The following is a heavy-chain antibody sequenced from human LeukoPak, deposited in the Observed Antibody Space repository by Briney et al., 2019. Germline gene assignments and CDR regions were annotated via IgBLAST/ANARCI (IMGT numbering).Heavy chain of an antibody. V-gene: IGHV3-7*03. D-gene: IGHD3-22*01. Sequence: PGGSLRLSCAASGFTFSSYWMTWVRQAPGKGLEWVANIKRDGSEKHYVDSVKGRFTISRDNAKNSMFLQMNSLRAEDTAVYYCARHTGSGYYYGNWGQGTLVTVSS. CDR2: IKRDGSEK. CDR1: GFTFSSYW. CDR3: ARHTGSGYYYGN. J-gene: IGHJ4*02.